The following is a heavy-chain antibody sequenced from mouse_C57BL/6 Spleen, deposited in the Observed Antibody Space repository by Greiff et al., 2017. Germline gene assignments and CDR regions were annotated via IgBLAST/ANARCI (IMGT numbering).Heavy chain of an antibody. D-gene: IGHD1-1*02. V-gene: IGHV1-50*01. J-gene: IGHJ2*01. CDR1: GYTFTSYW. CDR3: ARRGKNYRGYFDS. CDR2: IDPSDSYT. Sequence: VQLQQPGAELVKPGASVKLSCKASGYTFTSYWMQWVKQRPGQGLEWIGEIDPSDSYTNYNQKFKGKATLTVDTASSTADRQLSSLTSEDSAVEDCARRGKNYRGYFDSWSQGPTLTVSS.